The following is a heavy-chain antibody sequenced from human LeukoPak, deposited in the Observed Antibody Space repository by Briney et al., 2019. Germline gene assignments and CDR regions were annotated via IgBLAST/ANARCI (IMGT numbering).Heavy chain of an antibody. CDR3: ASTVVNY. V-gene: IGHV4-34*01. J-gene: IGHJ4*02. CDR1: GGSFSGYY. Sequence: SETLSLTCAVYGGSFSGYYWSWIRQPPGKGLEWIGEINHSGSTNYNPSLKSRVTISVDTSKNQFSLKLSSATAADTAVYYCASTVVNYWGQGTLVTVSS. D-gene: IGHD4-23*01. CDR2: INHSGST.